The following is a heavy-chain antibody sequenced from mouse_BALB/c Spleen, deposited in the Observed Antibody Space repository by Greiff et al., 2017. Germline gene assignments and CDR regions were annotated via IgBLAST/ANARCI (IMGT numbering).Heavy chain of an antibody. CDR2: IYPGNSDT. CDR1: GYTFTSYW. Sequence: VHVKQSGTVLARPGASVKMSCKASGYTFTSYWMHWVKQRPGQGLEWIGAIYPGNSDTSYNQKFKGKAKLTAVTSTSTAYMELSSLTNADSAVYYCTTYGYDGGYAMDYWGQGTSVTVSS. V-gene: IGHV1-5*01. J-gene: IGHJ4*01. CDR3: TTYGYDGGYAMDY. D-gene: IGHD2-2*01.